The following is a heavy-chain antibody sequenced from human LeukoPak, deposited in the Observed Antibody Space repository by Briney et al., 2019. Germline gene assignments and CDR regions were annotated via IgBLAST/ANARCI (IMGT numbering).Heavy chain of an antibody. CDR2: IRSKAYGGTT. V-gene: IGHV3-49*03. CDR1: GFTFGDYA. D-gene: IGHD3-10*01. Sequence: GGSLRLSCTASGFTFGDYAMSWFRQAPGKELEWVGFIRSKAYGGTTEYAASVKGRFTTSRDDSKSIAYLQMNSLKTGDTAVYYCTGAHYYGSGSYDYWGQGTLVTVSS. J-gene: IGHJ4*02. CDR3: TGAHYYGSGSYDY.